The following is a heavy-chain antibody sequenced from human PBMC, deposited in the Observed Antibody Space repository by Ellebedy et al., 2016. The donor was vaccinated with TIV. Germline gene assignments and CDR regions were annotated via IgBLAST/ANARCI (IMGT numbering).Heavy chain of an antibody. J-gene: IGHJ5*02. D-gene: IGHD6-13*01. CDR1: GGSLSGSH. CDR2: ISYSGVT. Sequence: SETLSLTXTVSGGSLSGSHWSWIRQTPGKGLEWIWYISYSGVTSYNPSLKSRVIISVDTSKNQFSLNLSSVTAADTAVYYCAKLGNPAQAAAATGSWGQGTLVTVSS. CDR3: AKLGNPAQAAAATGS. V-gene: IGHV4-59*01.